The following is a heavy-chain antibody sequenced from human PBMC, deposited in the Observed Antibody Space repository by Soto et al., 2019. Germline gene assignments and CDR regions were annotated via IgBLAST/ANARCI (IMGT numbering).Heavy chain of an antibody. CDR2: ISGSGGST. CDR3: AKDLGGMVRALDAFDI. D-gene: IGHD3-10*01. J-gene: IGHJ3*02. Sequence: PGGSLRLSCAASGFTFSSYAMSWVRQAPGKGLEWVSAISGSGGSTYYADSVKGRFTISRDNSKNTLYLQMNSLRAEDTALYYCAKDLGGMVRALDAFDIWGQGTMVTVSS. CDR1: GFTFSSYA. V-gene: IGHV3-23*01.